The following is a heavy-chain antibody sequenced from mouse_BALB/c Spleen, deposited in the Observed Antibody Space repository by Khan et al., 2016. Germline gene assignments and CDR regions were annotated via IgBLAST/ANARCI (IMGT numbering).Heavy chain of an antibody. V-gene: IGHV1S135*01. CDR2: IDPFNGDT. J-gene: IGHJ4*01. Sequence: VQLQQSGPELMKPGASVRISCKASGYSFTAYYIHWVKQSHGKSLEWIGYIDPFNGDTSYHQKFRGKAPLTVDTSSTTAYMHLSSLASEDSAVXCSARRGLNYNARAYWGLGTSVTLAS. CDR3: ARRGLNYNARAY. CDR1: GYSFTAYY. D-gene: IGHD3-3*01.